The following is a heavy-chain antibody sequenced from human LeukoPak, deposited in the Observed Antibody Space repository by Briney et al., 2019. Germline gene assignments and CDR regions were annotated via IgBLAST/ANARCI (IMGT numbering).Heavy chain of an antibody. CDR3: ARDDDSSGHFDY. CDR2: IYYSGST. V-gene: IGHV4-61*08. CDR1: GGPISSGDYY. D-gene: IGHD3-22*01. J-gene: IGHJ4*02. Sequence: SETLSLTCTVSGGPISSGDYYWSWIRQPPGKGLEWIGYIYYSGSTNYNPSLKSRVTISVDMSKNQFSLKLSSVTAADTAVYYCARDDDSSGHFDYWGQGTMVTVSS.